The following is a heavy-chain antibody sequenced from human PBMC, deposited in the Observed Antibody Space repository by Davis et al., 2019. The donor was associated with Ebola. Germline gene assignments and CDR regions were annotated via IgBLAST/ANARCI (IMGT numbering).Heavy chain of an antibody. D-gene: IGHD3-22*01. CDR3: AREGGRYYDSSGYVFDI. V-gene: IGHV1-46*01. CDR1: GYRFTSYY. J-gene: IGHJ3*02. CDR2: INPITGGT. Sequence: SVKVSCKASGYRFTSYYMHWVRQAPGQGLEWMGIINPITGGTSYAQNFQVRVNMTRDTSTSTVYMELSSLRPEDTAVYYCAREGGRYYDSSGYVFDIWGQGTMVKVSS.